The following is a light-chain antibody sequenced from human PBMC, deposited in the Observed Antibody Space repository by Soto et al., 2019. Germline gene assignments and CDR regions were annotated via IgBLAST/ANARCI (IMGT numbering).Light chain of an antibody. CDR3: QQCCISPPT. V-gene: IGKV3-20*01. CDR2: GAS. CDR1: QSVSSNH. Sequence: EIVLTQSPGTLSVSPGERVTLSCRTSQSVSSNHLVWYQQKPGQPPRLLIYGASSRATDISDRFSGSGSGTDFTLTISRLEPEDFAVHYCQQCCISPPTFGQGTKVEIK. J-gene: IGKJ1*01.